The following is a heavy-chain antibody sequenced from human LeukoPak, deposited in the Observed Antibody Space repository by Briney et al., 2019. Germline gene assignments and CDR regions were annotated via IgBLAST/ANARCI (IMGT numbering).Heavy chain of an antibody. CDR1: GGSFSGYY. CDR3: ARTKRASRRATVTAHFDY. J-gene: IGHJ4*02. D-gene: IGHD4-17*01. Sequence: PSETLSLTCAVYGGSFSGYYWSWIRQPPGKGLEWIGEINHSGSTNYNPSLKSRVTISVDTSENQFSLKLSSVTAADTAVYYCARTKRASRRATVTAHFDYWGQGTLVTVSS. CDR2: INHSGST. V-gene: IGHV4-34*01.